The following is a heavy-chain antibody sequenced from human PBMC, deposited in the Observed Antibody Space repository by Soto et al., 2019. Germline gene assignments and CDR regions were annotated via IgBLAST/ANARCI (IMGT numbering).Heavy chain of an antibody. J-gene: IGHJ6*02. D-gene: IGHD3-10*01. CDR3: ARDPTSNSWGSGGNYYYYYGMDV. V-gene: IGHV1-18*01. CDR2: ISAYNGNT. Sequence: ASVKVSCKASGYTFTSYGISWVRQAPGQGLEWMGWISAYNGNTNYAQKLQGRVTMTTDTSTSTAYMELRSLRSDDTAVYYCARDPTSNSWGSGGNYYYYYGMDVWGQGTTVTVSS. CDR1: GYTFTSYG.